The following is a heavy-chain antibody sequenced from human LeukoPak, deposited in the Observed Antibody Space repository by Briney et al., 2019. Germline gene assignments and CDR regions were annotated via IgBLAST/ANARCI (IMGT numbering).Heavy chain of an antibody. D-gene: IGHD2/OR15-2a*01. J-gene: IGHJ3*01. CDR1: GDSIANYY. Sequence: SETLSLTCTVSGDSIANYYWGWIRQPAGKGLEYIGRIFSSGVTHYNPSLKSRVTISLDKTKNQFSLSLTSVTAADTAVYYCARDPFRSSFDFWGRGTMTTVSS. V-gene: IGHV4-4*07. CDR2: IFSSGVT. CDR3: ARDPFRSSFDF.